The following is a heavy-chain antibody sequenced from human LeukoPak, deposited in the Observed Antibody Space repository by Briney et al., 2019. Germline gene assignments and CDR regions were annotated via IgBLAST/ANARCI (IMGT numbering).Heavy chain of an antibody. D-gene: IGHD3-16*01. J-gene: IGHJ4*02. V-gene: IGHV4-34*01. Sequence: PSETLSLTCAVYGGSFSGYYWSWIRQPPGKGLEWIGEINHSGSTNYNPSLKSRVTISVDTSKNQFSLKLSSVTAADTAVYYCARERVDYVWGSYPFGSVLSFDYWGQGTLVTVSS. CDR2: INHSGST. CDR1: GGSFSGYY. CDR3: ARERVDYVWGSYPFGSVLSFDY.